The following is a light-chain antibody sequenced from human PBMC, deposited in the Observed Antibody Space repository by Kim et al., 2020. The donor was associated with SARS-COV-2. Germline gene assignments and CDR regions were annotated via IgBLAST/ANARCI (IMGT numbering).Light chain of an antibody. CDR2: DAA. Sequence: SPGPGATASCTASQSLSSSNYSSYYLKRAGPARLLIYDAASRATGIPAAFSGSGSWTAFTLIISSLQPEEFALYYCQQYGSSPWTFGQGT. J-gene: IGKJ1*01. CDR3: QQYGSSPWT. V-gene: IGKV3-20*01. CDR1: QSLSSSN.